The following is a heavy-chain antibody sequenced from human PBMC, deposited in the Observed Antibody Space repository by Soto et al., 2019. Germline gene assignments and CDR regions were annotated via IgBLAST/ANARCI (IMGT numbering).Heavy chain of an antibody. Sequence: QLQLQESGPGLVKPSETLSLTCTVSGGSISSSSYYWGWIRQPPGKGLEWIGSIYYSGSTYYNPSLKRRVHIHVDQSKNQFSQKLSYVTAANTAVYYCERRMGHYYYYYYIDVWGKGTTVTVSS. CDR3: ERRMGHYYYYYYIDV. CDR1: GGSISSSSYY. CDR2: IYYSGST. J-gene: IGHJ6*03. V-gene: IGHV4-39*01. D-gene: IGHD2-8*01.